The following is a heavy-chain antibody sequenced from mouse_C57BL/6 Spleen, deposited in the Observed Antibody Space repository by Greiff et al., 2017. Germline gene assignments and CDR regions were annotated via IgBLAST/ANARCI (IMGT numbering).Heavy chain of an antibody. CDR2: INPNNGGT. J-gene: IGHJ2*01. V-gene: IGHV1-26*01. CDR1: GYTFTDYY. CDR3: ARAEDLFDD. Sequence: VQLQQSGPELVKPGASVKISCKASGYTFTDYYMNWVKQSHGKSLEWIGDINPNNGGTSYNQKFKGKATLTVDKSSSTAYMQLRSLTSEDSAVYDCARAEDLFDDWGKGTTLTVSS.